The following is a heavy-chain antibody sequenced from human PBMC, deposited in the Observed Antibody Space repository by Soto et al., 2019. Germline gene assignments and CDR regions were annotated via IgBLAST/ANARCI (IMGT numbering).Heavy chain of an antibody. J-gene: IGHJ5*02. Sequence: EVHLVESGGGLVKPGGSLTVSCAASGLTFINAWMNWVRQAPGRGLEWVGRIKSKANGGTTDYAAPVKGRFTISRDDSKDMLYLQMDSLKIEDTGVYYCTDSVQAAGWFDPWGQGTPVTVSS. D-gene: IGHD6-13*01. V-gene: IGHV3-15*07. CDR2: IKSKANGGTT. CDR3: TDSVQAAGWFDP. CDR1: GLTFINAW.